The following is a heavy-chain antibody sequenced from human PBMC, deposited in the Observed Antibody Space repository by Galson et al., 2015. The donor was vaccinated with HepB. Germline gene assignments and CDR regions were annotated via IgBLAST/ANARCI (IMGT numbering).Heavy chain of an antibody. CDR1: GFTFSSYA. CDR2: ISYDGSNK. Sequence: SLRLSCAASGFTFSSYAMHWVRQAPGKGLEWVAVISYDGSNKYYADSVKGRFTISRDNSKNTLYLQMNSLRAEDTAVYYCARGAPYYCDSEGPFDYWGQGTLVTVSS. D-gene: IGHD3-22*01. J-gene: IGHJ4*02. CDR3: ARGAPYYCDSEGPFDY. V-gene: IGHV3-30-3*01.